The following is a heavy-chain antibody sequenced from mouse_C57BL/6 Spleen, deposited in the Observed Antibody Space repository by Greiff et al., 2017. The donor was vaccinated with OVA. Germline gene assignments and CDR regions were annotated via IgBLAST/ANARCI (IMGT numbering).Heavy chain of an antibody. CDR1: GFAFSSSW. D-gene: IGHD3-3*01. CDR2: IYPGGGDT. Sequence: QVQLQQSGPELVKPGASVKISCKASGFAFSSSWMNWVQQRPGKGLEWIGRIYPGGGDTNYEGTGKGQATLTADKASSTASMQLSSLTSEDSAMYFCARTGRGCAMDDWGQGTTVTVSS. CDR3: ARTGRGCAMDD. J-gene: IGHJ4*01. V-gene: IGHV1-82*01.